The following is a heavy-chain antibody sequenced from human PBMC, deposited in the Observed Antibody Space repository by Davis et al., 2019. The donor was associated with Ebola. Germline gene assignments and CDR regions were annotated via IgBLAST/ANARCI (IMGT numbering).Heavy chain of an antibody. Sequence: SETLSLTCTVSGGSISSYYWSWIRQPPGKGLEWIGSIYYSGSTNYNPSLKSRVTISVDTSKNQFSLKLSSVTAADTAVYYCARLHTYYYDSSGYYQLRYFDYWGQGTLVTVSS. D-gene: IGHD3-22*01. CDR2: IYYSGST. CDR3: ARLHTYYYDSSGYYQLRYFDY. CDR1: GGSISSYY. J-gene: IGHJ4*02. V-gene: IGHV4-59*08.